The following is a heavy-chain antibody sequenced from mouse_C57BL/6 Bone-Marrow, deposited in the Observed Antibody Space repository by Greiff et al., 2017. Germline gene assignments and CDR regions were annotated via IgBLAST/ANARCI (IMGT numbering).Heavy chain of an antibody. J-gene: IGHJ4*01. Sequence: EVQLQQSGPELVKPGASVKISCKASGYSFTGYYMNWVKQSPEKSLEWIGEINPSTGGTTYNQKFKAKATLTVDKSSSTAYMQLKSLTSEDSAVYYCARWRITTVVATGYYAMDYWGQGTSVTVSS. CDR1: GYSFTGYY. CDR3: ARWRITTVVATGYYAMDY. CDR2: INPSTGGT. D-gene: IGHD1-1*01. V-gene: IGHV1-42*01.